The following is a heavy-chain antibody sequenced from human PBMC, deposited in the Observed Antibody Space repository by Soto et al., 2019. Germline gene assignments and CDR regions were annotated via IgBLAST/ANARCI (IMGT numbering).Heavy chain of an antibody. CDR1: GFTFSNAW. CDR3: TTDIPLKLPLTYYDFWRTLPTTPGYFDY. CDR2: IKSKTDGGTT. J-gene: IGHJ4*02. Sequence: GGSLRLSCAASGFTFSNAWMSWVRQAPGKGLEWVGRIKSKTDGGTTDYAAPVKGRFTISRDDSKNTLYLQMNSLKTEDTAVYYCTTDIPLKLPLTYYDFWRTLPTTPGYFDYWGQGTLVTVSS. V-gene: IGHV3-15*01. D-gene: IGHD3-3*01.